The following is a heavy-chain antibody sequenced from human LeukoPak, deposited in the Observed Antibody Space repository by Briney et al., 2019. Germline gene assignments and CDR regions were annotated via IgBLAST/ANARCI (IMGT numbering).Heavy chain of an antibody. Sequence: SETLSLTCTVSGGSISGYYWNWIRQPPGKGLEWIGYNYYSGSTNYNPSLKSRVTISVDTSKNQVSLRLRSVTAADTAVYYCARVELGYYDFWSGPNAFDIWGQGTMVTVSS. J-gene: IGHJ3*02. V-gene: IGHV4-59*12. CDR2: NYYSGST. CDR1: GGSISGYY. CDR3: ARVELGYYDFWSGPNAFDI. D-gene: IGHD3-3*01.